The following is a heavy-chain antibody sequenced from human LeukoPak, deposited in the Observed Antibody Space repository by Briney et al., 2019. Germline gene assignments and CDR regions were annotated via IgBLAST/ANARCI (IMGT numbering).Heavy chain of an antibody. Sequence: ASVKVSCKASGYTFTGYYIHWVRQAPGQGLEWMGWINPNSGGTNYAQKFQDRVTMTRDTSISTAYMELCRLRSDDTALYYCARSDSSGWKDSWGQGTLVTVSS. D-gene: IGHD6-19*01. CDR3: ARSDSSGWKDS. CDR2: INPNSGGT. CDR1: GYTFTGYY. J-gene: IGHJ4*02. V-gene: IGHV1-2*02.